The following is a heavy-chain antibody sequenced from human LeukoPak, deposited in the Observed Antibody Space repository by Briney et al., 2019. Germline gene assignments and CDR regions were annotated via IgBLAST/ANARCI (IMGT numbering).Heavy chain of an antibody. D-gene: IGHD3-9*01. CDR1: GGSISSYY. CDR3: ARVGRYFDCLPFDY. V-gene: IGHV4-59*01. CDR2: IYYSGST. Sequence: PSETLSLTCTVSGGSISSYYWSWIRQPPGKGLEWIGYIYYSGSTNYNPSLKSRVTISVDTSKNQFSLKLSSVTAADTAVYYCARVGRYFDCLPFDYWGQGTLVTVSS. J-gene: IGHJ4*02.